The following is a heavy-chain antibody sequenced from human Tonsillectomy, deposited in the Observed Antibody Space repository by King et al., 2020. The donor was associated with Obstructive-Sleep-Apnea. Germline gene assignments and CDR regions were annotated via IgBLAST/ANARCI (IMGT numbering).Heavy chain of an antibody. CDR3: ARDSFSSRQPWDYYYYYGMDV. Sequence: VQLVESGGGLVQPGGSLRLSCAASGFTFSSYSMNWVRQAPGKGLEWVSYISSSSSTIYYADSVKGRFTISRDNAKNSLYLQMNSLRAEDTAVYYCARDSFSSRQPWDYYYYYGMDVWGQGTTVTVSS. V-gene: IGHV3-48*04. J-gene: IGHJ6*02. D-gene: IGHD6-13*01. CDR2: ISSSSSTI. CDR1: GFTFSSYS.